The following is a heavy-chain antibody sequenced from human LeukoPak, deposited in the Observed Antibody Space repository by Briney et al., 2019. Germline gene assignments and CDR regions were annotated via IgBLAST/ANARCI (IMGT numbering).Heavy chain of an antibody. J-gene: IGHJ5*02. Sequence: GGSLRLSCAASGFTFSNYWMHWVRQAPGKGLVWASCINTDGTTTKYAGSVKGRFNISRDNARNTLFLQMNSLRAEDTAVYYCVRSVAVTFDPWGQGTLVTVSS. CDR2: INTDGTTT. CDR1: GFTFSNYW. D-gene: IGHD6-19*01. CDR3: VRSVAVTFDP. V-gene: IGHV3-74*03.